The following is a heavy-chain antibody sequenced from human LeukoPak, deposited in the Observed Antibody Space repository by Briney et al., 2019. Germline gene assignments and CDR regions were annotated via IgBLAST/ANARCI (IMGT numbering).Heavy chain of an antibody. CDR3: ARGGRAYDFWSGPDGE. CDR1: GFTLSSYW. V-gene: IGHV3-74*01. Sequence: PGRSLRLSCTASGFTLSSYWMHWVRQAPGKGLVWVSRINSDGSSTSYADSVKGRFTISRDNAKNTLYPQMNSLRAEDTAVYYCARGGRAYDFWSGPDGEWGQGTLVTVSS. CDR2: INSDGSST. D-gene: IGHD3-3*01. J-gene: IGHJ4*02.